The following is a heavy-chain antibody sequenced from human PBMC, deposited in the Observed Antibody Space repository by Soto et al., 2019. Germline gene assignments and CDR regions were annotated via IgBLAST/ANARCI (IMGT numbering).Heavy chain of an antibody. CDR3: AREGSYHDLDY. CDR2: ISGYNGDT. D-gene: IGHD3-22*01. Sequence: ASVKVSCKASGYTFTSYGITWVRQAPGKGLEWMGWISGYNGDTNYAQKCQGRVTLTTDTSTSTGYLEVMTLRPDNTALYYCAREGSYHDLDYWGLGTLVTVSS. CDR1: GYTFTSYG. J-gene: IGHJ4*02. V-gene: IGHV1-18*01.